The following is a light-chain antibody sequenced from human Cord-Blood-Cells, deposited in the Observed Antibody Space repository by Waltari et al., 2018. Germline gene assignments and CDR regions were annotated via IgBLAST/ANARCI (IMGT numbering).Light chain of an antibody. CDR1: SSDVGSYNL. CDR2: EGS. J-gene: IGLJ1*01. V-gene: IGLV2-23*01. CDR3: CSYAGSSTFHYV. Sequence: QSALTQPASVSGSPGQSITISCTGTSSDVGSYNLVSWYQQHPGKAPKLMIYEGSKRPSGVSNRFSGSKSDNTASLTISGLQAEDEADYYCCSYAGSSTFHYVFGTGTKVTVL.